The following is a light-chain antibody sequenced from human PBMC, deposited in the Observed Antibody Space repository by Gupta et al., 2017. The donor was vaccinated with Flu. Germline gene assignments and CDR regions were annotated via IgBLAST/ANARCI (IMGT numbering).Light chain of an antibody. CDR1: QSISSY. V-gene: IGKV1-39*01. CDR2: AAS. CDR3: QQSDSTPYS. Sequence: DIQMTQSPSSLSASVGDRVTITCRASQSISSYLNWYQQKPGKAPKLLIYAASSLQSGVPSRFSGSGSGTDFTLTISRLQPEDFATYYCQQSDSTPYSFGQGTNLEIK. J-gene: IGKJ2*03.